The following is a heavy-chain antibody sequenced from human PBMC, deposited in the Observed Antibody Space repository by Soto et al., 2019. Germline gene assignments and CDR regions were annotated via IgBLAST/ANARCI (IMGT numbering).Heavy chain of an antibody. V-gene: IGHV3-64*02. CDR1: GFTFSGYN. J-gene: IGHJ4*02. CDR2: ISRSGDRT. Sequence: EVQLVESGEGLVQPGGSLSLSGAASGFTFSGYNIHWIGQPQGKGLEFVSAISRSGDRTYYADSVKGRFTITRDNSKNTVWLQMGSLRAEDMAVYYCARARCSSGQCYYFDYWGRGALVSVSS. CDR3: ARARCSSGQCYYFDY. D-gene: IGHD2-15*01.